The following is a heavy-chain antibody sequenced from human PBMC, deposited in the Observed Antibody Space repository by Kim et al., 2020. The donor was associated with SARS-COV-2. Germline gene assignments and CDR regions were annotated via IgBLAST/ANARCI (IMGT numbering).Heavy chain of an antibody. D-gene: IGHD2-2*01. J-gene: IGHJ5*02. CDR2: ISSSSSYI. CDR1: GFTFSSYS. Sequence: GGSLRLSCAASGFTFSSYSMNWVRQAPGKGLEWVSSISSSSSYIYYADSVKGQFTISRDNAKNSLYLQMNSLRAEDTAVYYCARASIVVVPAGFDPWGQGTLVTVSS. V-gene: IGHV3-21*01. CDR3: ARASIVVVPAGFDP.